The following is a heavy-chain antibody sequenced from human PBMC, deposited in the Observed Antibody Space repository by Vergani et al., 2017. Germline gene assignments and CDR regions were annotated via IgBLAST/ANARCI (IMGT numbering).Heavy chain of an antibody. D-gene: IGHD3-10*01. CDR2: IIPIFGTA. Sequence: QVRLVQSGAEVKKPGSSVKVSCKASGGTFSSYAISWVRQAPGQGLEWMGRIIPIFGTANYAQKFQGRVTITADESTSTAYMELSSLRSEDTAVYYCARGWADYGSGSYALDYWGQGTLVTVSS. V-gene: IGHV1-69*13. J-gene: IGHJ4*02. CDR3: ARGWADYGSGSYALDY. CDR1: GGTFSSYA.